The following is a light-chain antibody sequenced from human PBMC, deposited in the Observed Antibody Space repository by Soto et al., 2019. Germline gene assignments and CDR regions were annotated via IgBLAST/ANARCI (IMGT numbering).Light chain of an antibody. V-gene: IGKV3-20*01. J-gene: IGKJ1*01. CDR2: GAS. CDR1: QSVSSN. Sequence: EIVLTQSPGTLSLSPGERATLSCRASQSVSSNLAWYQQKPGQAPRLLIYGASTRATGIPARFSGGGSGTDFTLTISGLEPADFAVYFCHQYGTSPQTFGQGTKVDVK. CDR3: HQYGTSPQT.